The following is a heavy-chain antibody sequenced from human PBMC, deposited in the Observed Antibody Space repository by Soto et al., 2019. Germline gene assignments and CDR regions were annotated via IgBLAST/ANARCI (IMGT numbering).Heavy chain of an antibody. CDR2: INHSGST. J-gene: IGHJ3*02. V-gene: IGHV4-34*01. CDR1: GGSFSGYY. CDR3: ASKRKYYDYVWGSYREDVAFDI. D-gene: IGHD3-16*02. Sequence: SETLSLTCAVYGGSFSGYYWSWIRQPPGKRLEWIGEINHSGSTNYNPSLKSRVTISVDTFKIHFSLKLSSVTAADTAVYYCASKRKYYDYVWGSYREDVAFDIWGQGTMVTVSS.